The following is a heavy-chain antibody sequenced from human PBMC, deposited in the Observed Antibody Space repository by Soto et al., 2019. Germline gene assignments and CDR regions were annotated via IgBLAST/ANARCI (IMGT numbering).Heavy chain of an antibody. CDR1: GYTFTSYG. Sequence: QVQLVQSGAEVKKPGASVKVSCKASGYTFTSYGISWVRQAPGQGLEWMGWISAYNGNTNYAQKLQGRVTMTTDTPTSTAYMELRSLRSDDTAVYYCAGEGRKVTAIGYYYYGMDVWGQGTTVTVSS. J-gene: IGHJ6*02. CDR2: ISAYNGNT. CDR3: AGEGRKVTAIGYYYYGMDV. V-gene: IGHV1-18*01. D-gene: IGHD2-21*02.